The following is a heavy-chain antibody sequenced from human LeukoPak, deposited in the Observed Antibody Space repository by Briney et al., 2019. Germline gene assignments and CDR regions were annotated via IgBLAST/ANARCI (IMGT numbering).Heavy chain of an antibody. D-gene: IGHD3-22*01. CDR3: AKVKGDSSGYFSYYYCYGMDV. CDR2: ISGSGGST. J-gene: IGHJ6*02. Sequence: GGSLRLSCAASGFTFSSYAMSWVRQAPGKGLEWVSAISGSGGSTYYADSVKGRFTISRDNSKNTLYLQMNSLRAEDTAVYYCAKVKGDSSGYFSYYYCYGMDVWGQGTTVTVSS. CDR1: GFTFSSYA. V-gene: IGHV3-23*01.